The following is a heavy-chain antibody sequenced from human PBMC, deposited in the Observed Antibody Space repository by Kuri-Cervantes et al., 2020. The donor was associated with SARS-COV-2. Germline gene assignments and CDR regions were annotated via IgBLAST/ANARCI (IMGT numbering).Heavy chain of an antibody. Sequence: GSLRLSCTVSGGSISGYYWSWIRQPPGKGLEWIGHIYYRGSTNYNPSLKSRVTISIYMSKNQFSLKLSSVTAADTAVYYCARDLVEKDIVVVVAATGDYFDYWGQGTLVTVSS. CDR1: GGSISGYY. V-gene: IGHV4-59*12. D-gene: IGHD2-15*01. CDR3: ARDLVEKDIVVVVAATGDYFDY. J-gene: IGHJ4*02. CDR2: IYYRGST.